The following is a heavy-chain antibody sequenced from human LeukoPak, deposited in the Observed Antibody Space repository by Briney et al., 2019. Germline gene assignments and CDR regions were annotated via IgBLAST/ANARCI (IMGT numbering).Heavy chain of an antibody. CDR2: INHSGST. CDR1: GGSFSGYY. J-gene: IGHJ6*03. V-gene: IGHV4-34*01. Sequence: SETLSLTCAVYGGSFSGYYWSWIRQPPGKGLEWIGEINHSGSTNYNPSLKSRVTISVDTSKNQFSLKLSSVTAADTAVYYCARVLKYYYYYMDVWGKGTTVTVSS. CDR3: ARVLKYYYYYMDV.